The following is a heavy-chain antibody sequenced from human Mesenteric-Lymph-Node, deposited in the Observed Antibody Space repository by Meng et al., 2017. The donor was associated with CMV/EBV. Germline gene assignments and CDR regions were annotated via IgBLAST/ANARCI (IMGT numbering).Heavy chain of an antibody. D-gene: IGHD3-3*01. CDR2: ISSSSVTI. V-gene: IGHV3-48*04. CDR3: ARDPVPSPYVFWAGSPSFNWFDP. J-gene: IGHJ5*02. CDR1: GFTFSSHN. Sequence: GESLKISCTASGFTFSSHNMNWVRQAPGKGLEWVSYISSSSVTIYYADSVKGRFTISRDNAKNSLYLQMNSLRAEDTAFYYCARDPVPSPYVFWAGSPSFNWFDPWGQGTLVTVSS.